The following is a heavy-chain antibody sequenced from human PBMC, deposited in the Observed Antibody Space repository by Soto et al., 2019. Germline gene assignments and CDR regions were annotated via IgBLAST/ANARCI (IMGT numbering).Heavy chain of an antibody. J-gene: IGHJ4*02. D-gene: IGHD3-10*01. CDR1: GGSISSSSYY. V-gene: IGHV4-39*01. CDR3: ASHYYGSGSYYGYFDY. CDR2: IYYSGST. Sequence: QLQLQESGPGLVKPSETLSLTCTVSGGSISSSSYYWGWIRQPPGKGLEWIGSIYYSGSTYYNPSLTSRVTRSVDTSKNQFSLKLSSVTAADTAVYYCASHYYGSGSYYGYFDYWGQGTLVTVSS.